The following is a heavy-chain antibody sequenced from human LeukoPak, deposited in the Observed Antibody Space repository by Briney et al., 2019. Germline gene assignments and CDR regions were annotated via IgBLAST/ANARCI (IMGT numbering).Heavy chain of an antibody. J-gene: IGHJ3*02. CDR3: ARGGHCSGGSCYYPGGGAVAFDI. V-gene: IGHV4-38-2*02. Sequence: SETLSLTCTVSGYSVSSGYYWGWIRQPPGKGLEWIGSIYHSGSTYYNPSLKSRVTISVDTSKNQFSLKLSSVTAADTAVYYCARGGHCSGGSCYYPGGGAVAFDIWGQGTMVTVSS. CDR2: IYHSGST. D-gene: IGHD2-15*01. CDR1: GYSVSSGYY.